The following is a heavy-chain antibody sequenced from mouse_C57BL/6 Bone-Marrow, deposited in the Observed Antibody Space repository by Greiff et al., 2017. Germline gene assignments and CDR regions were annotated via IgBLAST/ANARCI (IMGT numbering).Heavy chain of an antibody. CDR3: ARHGNYVPYYAMDY. J-gene: IGHJ4*01. D-gene: IGHD1-1*01. CDR2: ISSGGSYT. CDR1: GFTFSSYG. V-gene: IGHV5-6*01. Sequence: DVQLVESGGDLVKPGGSLKLSCAASGFTFSSYGMSWVRQTPDKRLEWVATISSGGSYTYYPDSGKGRFPISRDNAKNTLYLQMSSLKSDDTAMYYCARHGNYVPYYAMDYWGQGTSVTVSS.